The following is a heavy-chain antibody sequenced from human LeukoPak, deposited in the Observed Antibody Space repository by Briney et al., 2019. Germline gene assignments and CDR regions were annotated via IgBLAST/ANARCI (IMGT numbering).Heavy chain of an antibody. D-gene: IGHD6-19*01. CDR1: GGSISSSSYY. Sequence: SETLSLTCTVSGGSISSSSYYWGWIRQPPGKGLEWIGSIYYSGSTHYNPSLKSRVTISVDTSKDQFSLKLSSVTAADTAVYYCARVVSSGWVEYNWFDPWGQGTLVTVSS. J-gene: IGHJ5*02. CDR3: ARVVSSGWVEYNWFDP. V-gene: IGHV4-39*07. CDR2: IYYSGST.